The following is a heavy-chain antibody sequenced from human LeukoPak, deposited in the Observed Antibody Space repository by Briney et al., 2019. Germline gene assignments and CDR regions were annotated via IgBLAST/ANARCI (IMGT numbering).Heavy chain of an antibody. V-gene: IGHV3-23*01. CDR1: GFTFSSYA. Sequence: GGSLRLSCAASGFTFSSYAMSWVRQTPGKGLEWVSVISGSGRSTYYADSVKGRFTISRDNAKNTLYLQMNSLRAEDTAVYYCANSAAGTLYGMDVWGQGTTVTVSS. J-gene: IGHJ6*02. CDR3: ANSAAGTLYGMDV. D-gene: IGHD6-13*01. CDR2: ISGSGRST.